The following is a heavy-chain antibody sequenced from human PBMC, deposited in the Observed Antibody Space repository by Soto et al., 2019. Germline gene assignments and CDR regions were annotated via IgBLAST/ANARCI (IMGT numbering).Heavy chain of an antibody. CDR2: TYFRSKWYN. CDR3: AKGDNLGPKTGYAFDP. Sequence: SQTLSLPCAISGASVSSNTASWNWIRQSPSRGLDWLGRTYFRSKWYNDYAVSVKSRIIINPDTSNKQFSLQLNSVTPEDTAVYFCAKGDNLGPKTGYAFDPWGQGIMVTVSS. CDR1: GASVSSNTAS. J-gene: IGHJ5*02. D-gene: IGHD5-12*01. V-gene: IGHV6-1*01.